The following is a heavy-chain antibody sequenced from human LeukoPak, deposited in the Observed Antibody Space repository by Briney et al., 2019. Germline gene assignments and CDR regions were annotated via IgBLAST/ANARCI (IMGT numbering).Heavy chain of an antibody. D-gene: IGHD3-22*01. V-gene: IGHV3-53*01. J-gene: IGHJ4*02. CDR3: ASAQGRSSGYFAFDY. CDR1: GFTVSSNY. CDR2: IYSGGST. Sequence: GGSLRLSCAASGFTVSSNYMSWVRQAPGKGLEWVSVIYSGGSTYYADSVKGRFTTSRDNSKNTLYLQMNSLRAEDTAVYYCASAQGRSSGYFAFDYWGQGTLVTVSS.